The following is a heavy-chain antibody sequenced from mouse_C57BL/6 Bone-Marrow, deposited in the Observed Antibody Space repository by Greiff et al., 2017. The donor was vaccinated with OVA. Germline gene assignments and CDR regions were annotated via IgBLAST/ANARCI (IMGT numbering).Heavy chain of an antibody. J-gene: IGHJ1*03. CDR3: TIGTHWYFDV. CDR1: GFNIKDDY. Sequence: EVQLQQSGAELVRPGASVKLSCTASGFNIKDDYMHWVKQRPEQGLEWIGWIDPENGDTEYASKFQGKATITADTSSNTAYLQLSSLTSEDTAVYDCTIGTHWYFDVWGTGTTVTVSS. V-gene: IGHV14-4*01. D-gene: IGHD4-1*01. CDR2: IDPENGDT.